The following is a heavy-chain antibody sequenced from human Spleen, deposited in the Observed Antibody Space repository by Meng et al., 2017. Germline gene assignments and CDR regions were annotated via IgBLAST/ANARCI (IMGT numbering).Heavy chain of an antibody. CDR3: SRQIQGGDYYYFYGMDV. Sequence: GESLKISCAASGFTFSSYWMSWVRQAPGKGLEWVANIKQDGSEKYYVDSVKGRFTISRDNAKNSLYLQMNSLKTEDTAVYYCSRQIQGGDYYYFYGMDVWGQGTTVTVSS. V-gene: IGHV3-7*03. CDR1: GFTFSSYW. J-gene: IGHJ6*02. D-gene: IGHD2-2*01. CDR2: IKQDGSEK.